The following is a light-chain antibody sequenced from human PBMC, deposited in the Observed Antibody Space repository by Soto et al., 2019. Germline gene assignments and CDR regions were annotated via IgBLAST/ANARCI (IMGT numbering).Light chain of an antibody. CDR1: QSISRY. CDR3: QQRGTWPRVT. J-gene: IGKJ4*01. CDR2: DAS. V-gene: IGKV3-11*01. Sequence: EIVFTQSPATLSFSPGETATLSCRASQSISRYLAWYQQKPGQAPRLLIYDASIRATGIPARFRGGGSETDFTLTISSLAPEDFAIYYCQQRGTWPRVTFGGGTKVDIK.